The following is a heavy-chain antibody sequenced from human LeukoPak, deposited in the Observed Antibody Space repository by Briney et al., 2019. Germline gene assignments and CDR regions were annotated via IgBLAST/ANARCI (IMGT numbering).Heavy chain of an antibody. D-gene: IGHD3-9*01. V-gene: IGHV5-51*01. CDR3: ARMIGRYWVY. J-gene: IGHJ4*02. CDR1: GYSFTSYW. Sequence: GESLKISCKGSGYSFTSYWIGWVRQMPGKGLGWVGIIYPGDSNTRYSPSFQGQVTISADKSISTAYLQWSSLKASDTAVYYCARMIGRYWVYWGQGTLVTVSS. CDR2: IYPGDSNT.